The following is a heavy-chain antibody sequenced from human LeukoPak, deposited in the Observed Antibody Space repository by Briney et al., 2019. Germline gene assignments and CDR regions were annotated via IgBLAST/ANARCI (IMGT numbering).Heavy chain of an antibody. D-gene: IGHD3-10*01. CDR2: IYYSGST. V-gene: IGHV4-39*07. J-gene: IGHJ5*02. CDR1: GGSISSSSYY. CDR3: ARDLMVRGVRDNWFDP. Sequence: PSETLSLTCTVSGGSISSSSYYWGWIRQPPGKGLEWIGSIYYSGSTYYNPSLKSRVTISVDTSKNQFSLKLSSVTAADTAVYYCARDLMVRGVRDNWFDPWGQGTLVTVSS.